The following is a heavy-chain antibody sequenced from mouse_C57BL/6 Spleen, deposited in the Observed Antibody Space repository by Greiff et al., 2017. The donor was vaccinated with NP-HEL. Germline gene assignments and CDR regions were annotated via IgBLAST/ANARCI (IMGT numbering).Heavy chain of an antibody. CDR3: ARIGETTVVATDDY. Sequence: QVQLQQPGAELVRPGTSVKLSCKASGYTFTSYWMHWVKQRPGQGLEWIGVIDPSDSYTNYNQKFKGKATLTVDTSSSTAYMQLSSLTSEDSAVYYCARIGETTVVATDDYWGQGTTLTVSS. CDR1: GYTFTSYW. CDR2: IDPSDSYT. D-gene: IGHD1-1*01. J-gene: IGHJ2*01. V-gene: IGHV1-59*01.